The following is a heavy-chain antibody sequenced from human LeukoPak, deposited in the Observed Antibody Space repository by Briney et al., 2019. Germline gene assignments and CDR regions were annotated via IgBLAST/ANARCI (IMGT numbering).Heavy chain of an antibody. CDR1: GFTFGDHA. J-gene: IGHJ5*02. D-gene: IGHD2-15*01. Sequence: PGGSLRLSCTASGFTFGDHAMSWVRQAPGKGLEWIGEINHSGSTNYNPSLKSRVTISVDTSKNQFSLKLSSVTAADTAVYYCARGGLLRKFDPWGQGTLVTVSS. V-gene: IGHV4-34*01. CDR3: ARGGLLRKFDP. CDR2: INHSGST.